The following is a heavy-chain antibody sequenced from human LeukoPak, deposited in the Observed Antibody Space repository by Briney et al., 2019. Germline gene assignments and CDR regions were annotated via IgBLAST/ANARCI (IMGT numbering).Heavy chain of an antibody. Sequence: GGSLRLSCAASGFTFSSYVMSWVRQAPGKRLEWVSGIGSAGRTTYYADSVKGRFTISRDNSKSTLYLQMNSLRAEDTAVYYCAKDSMGGTYQAPFDFWGQGTLATVSS. J-gene: IGHJ4*02. CDR3: AKDSMGGTYQAPFDF. CDR1: GFTFSSYV. CDR2: IGSAGRTT. D-gene: IGHD1-26*01. V-gene: IGHV3-23*01.